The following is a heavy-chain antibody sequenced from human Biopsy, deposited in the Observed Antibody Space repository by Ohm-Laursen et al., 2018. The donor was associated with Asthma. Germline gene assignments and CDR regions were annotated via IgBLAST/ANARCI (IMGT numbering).Heavy chain of an antibody. V-gene: IGHV4-39*02. CDR2: IYYSGRT. D-gene: IGHD6-6*01. CDR3: ARAVSSSSYWYFDL. Sequence: WARQSPGKGLEWIGSIYYSGRTYYNPSLESRVTISADTSKNHFSLKVTSVTAADTAVYYCARAVSSSSYWYFDLWGRGDLVTVSS. J-gene: IGHJ2*01.